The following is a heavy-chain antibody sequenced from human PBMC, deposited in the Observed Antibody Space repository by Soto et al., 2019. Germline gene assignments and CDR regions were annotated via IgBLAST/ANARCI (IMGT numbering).Heavy chain of an antibody. J-gene: IGHJ4*02. V-gene: IGHV3-48*01. CDR2: ISSSSSTI. Sequence: EVQLVESGGGLVQPGGSLRLSCAASGFTFSSYSMNWVRQAPGKGLEWVSYISSSSSTIYYADSVKGRFTISRDNAKNSLYLQMNSLRAEDTAVYYCARVGMVLGYAVDYWGQGTLVTVSS. CDR3: ARVGMVLGYAVDY. CDR1: GFTFSSYS. D-gene: IGHD3-10*01.